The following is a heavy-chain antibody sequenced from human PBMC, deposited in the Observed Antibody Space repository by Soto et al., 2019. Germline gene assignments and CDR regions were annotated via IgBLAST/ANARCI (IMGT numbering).Heavy chain of an antibody. Sequence: ASVKVSCKASGYTFTSYGISWVRQAPGQGLEWTGWISAYNGNTNYAQKLQGRVTMTTDTSTSTAYMELSRLRSGDTAVYYCAREPATAKPEGVDFWGQGTLVTVS. D-gene: IGHD1-1*01. J-gene: IGHJ4*02. V-gene: IGHV1-18*01. CDR3: AREPATAKPEGVDF. CDR2: ISAYNGNT. CDR1: GYTFTSYG.